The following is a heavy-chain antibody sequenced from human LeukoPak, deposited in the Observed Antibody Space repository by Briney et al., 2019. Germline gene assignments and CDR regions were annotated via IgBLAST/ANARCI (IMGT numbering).Heavy chain of an antibody. J-gene: IGHJ4*02. D-gene: IGHD6-19*01. CDR3: ARVGSSGLDY. V-gene: IGHV3-48*03. Sequence: GGSLRLSCAASGFTFSSYKMNWVRQAPGKGLEWVSYISSSGSTIYYADSVKGRFTISRDNAKNSLYLQMNSLRAEDTAVYYCARVGSSGLDYWGQGTLVTVSS. CDR2: ISSSGSTI. CDR1: GFTFSSYK.